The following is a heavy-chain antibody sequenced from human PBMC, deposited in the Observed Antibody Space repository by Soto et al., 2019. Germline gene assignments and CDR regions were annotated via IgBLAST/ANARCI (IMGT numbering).Heavy chain of an antibody. J-gene: IGHJ4*02. Sequence: EVQLVESGGGLVQPGGSLRISCLASGFTFRTSWMHWVRQAPGKGLVWVSRISPDGKTTTYADSAKGRFTISRDNGKNTLYLQMNSLRGDDTAVYYCESGGENDYGDFWGQGTLVTVSA. CDR3: ESGGENDYGDF. CDR2: ISPDGKTT. D-gene: IGHD3-16*01. V-gene: IGHV3-74*01. CDR1: GFTFRTSW.